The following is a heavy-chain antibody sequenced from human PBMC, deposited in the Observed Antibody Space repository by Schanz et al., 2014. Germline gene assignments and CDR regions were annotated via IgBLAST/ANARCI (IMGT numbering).Heavy chain of an antibody. CDR1: GFTFSSYA. V-gene: IGHV3-23*01. D-gene: IGHD6-13*01. CDR2: TSHDGSFT. CDR3: ARDRQQLVGRIGYYYGMDV. J-gene: IGHJ6*02. Sequence: EVQLLESGGGLVQPGGSLRFSCAASGFTFSSYAMSWVRQAPGKGLVWVSRTSHDGSFTTFADSVKGRFTISRDNSKNTLYLQMNSLRAEDTAVYYCARDRQQLVGRIGYYYGMDVWGQGTTVTVSS.